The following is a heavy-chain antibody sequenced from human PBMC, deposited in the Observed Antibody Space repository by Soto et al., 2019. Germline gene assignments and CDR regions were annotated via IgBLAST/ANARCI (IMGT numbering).Heavy chain of an antibody. D-gene: IGHD6-19*01. CDR3: ARDLRVYGSGWYQDAFDI. V-gene: IGHV1-18*01. CDR1: GYTFTSYG. J-gene: IGHJ3*02. CDR2: ISAYNGNT. Sequence: QVQLVQSGAEVKKPGASVKVSCKASGYTFTSYGISWVRQAPGQGLEWMGWISAYNGNTNYAQKLQGRVTRTTATSTSTAYMELRSLRSDDTAVYYCARDLRVYGSGWYQDAFDIWGQGTMVTVSS.